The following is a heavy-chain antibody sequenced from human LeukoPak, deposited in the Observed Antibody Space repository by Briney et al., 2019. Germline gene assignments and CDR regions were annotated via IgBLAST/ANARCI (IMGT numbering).Heavy chain of an antibody. CDR1: GGSFSGYY. V-gene: IGHV4-34*01. CDR2: INHSGST. CDR3: ARTTRHSGGYYYYYYVDV. D-gene: IGHD3-16*01. J-gene: IGHJ6*03. Sequence: SETLSLTCAVYGGSFSGYYWSWIRLPPGKGLEWIGEINHSGSTNYNPSLKSRVTISVDTSKNQFSLKLSSVTAADTAVYYCARTTRHSGGYYYYYYVDVWGKGTTVTVSS.